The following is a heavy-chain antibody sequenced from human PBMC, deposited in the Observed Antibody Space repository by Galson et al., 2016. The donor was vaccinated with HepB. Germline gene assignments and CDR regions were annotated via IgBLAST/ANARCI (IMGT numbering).Heavy chain of an antibody. J-gene: IGHJ5*02. CDR2: IYYSGTT. CDR1: GDSISISNYY. D-gene: IGHD3-10*01. CDR3: AAQKFGFRVTES. V-gene: IGHV4-39*07. Sequence: ETLSLTCTVSGDSISISNYYWAWIRQPPGQGLEWIGRIYYSGTTFYNPSLKSRVTISLDTSKNQFSLKLSSVTAADTAIYYCAAQKFGFRVTESWGQGTLVTVSA.